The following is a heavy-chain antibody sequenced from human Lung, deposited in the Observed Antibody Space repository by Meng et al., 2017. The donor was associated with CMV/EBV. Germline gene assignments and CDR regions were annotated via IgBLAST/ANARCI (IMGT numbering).Heavy chain of an antibody. Sequence: AASGFTFSNYGMHWVRQAPGKGLEWVAFVSYDGSNKNYPDSVKGRFSISRDDSKNTPYVQINSLRPEDTAVYYCAKDLCSSSCYPDYWGQGTLVTVSS. D-gene: IGHD2-2*01. CDR2: VSYDGSNK. J-gene: IGHJ4*02. CDR1: GFTFSNYG. CDR3: AKDLCSSSCYPDY. V-gene: IGHV3-30*18.